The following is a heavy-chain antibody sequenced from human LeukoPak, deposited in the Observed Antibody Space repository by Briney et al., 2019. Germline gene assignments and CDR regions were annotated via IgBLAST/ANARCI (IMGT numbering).Heavy chain of an antibody. CDR2: IYYNGKT. D-gene: IGHD1-7*01. CDR1: GGSISSSSYY. V-gene: IGHV4-39*01. CDR3: AKTTRASIRSAFDI. Sequence: SETLSLTCTVSGGSISSSSYYWGWIRQPPGMGLEWIGSIYYNGKTFYNPSLRSRVSISVDTSNSQFSLKLSSMTATDTAVYYCAKTTRASIRSAFDIWGQGTLVTVSS. J-gene: IGHJ3*02.